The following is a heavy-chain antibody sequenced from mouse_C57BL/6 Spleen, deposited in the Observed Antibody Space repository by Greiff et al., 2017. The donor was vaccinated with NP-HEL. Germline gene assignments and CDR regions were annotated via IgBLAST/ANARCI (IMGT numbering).Heavy chain of an antibody. V-gene: IGHV5-17*01. CDR1: GFTFSDYG. D-gene: IGHD4-1*01. J-gene: IGHJ2*01. Sequence: DVHLVESGGGLVKPGGSLKLSCAASGFTFSDYGMHWVRQAPEKGLEWVAYISSGSSTIYYADTVKGRFTISRDNAKNTLFLQMTSLGSEDTAMYYCATGTGGPYYFDYWGQGTTLTVSS. CDR3: ATGTGGPYYFDY. CDR2: ISSGSSTI.